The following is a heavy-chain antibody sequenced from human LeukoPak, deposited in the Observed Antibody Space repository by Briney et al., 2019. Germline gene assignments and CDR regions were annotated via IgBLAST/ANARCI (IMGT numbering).Heavy chain of an antibody. CDR1: DHSFSSHY. CDR3: ARDLVTVTKGFDI. V-gene: IGHV4-59*11. D-gene: IGHD4-17*01. Sequence: SETLSLTCAVSDHSFSSHYWTWIRQPPGKGLEWIGYISYIGSTNYNPSLKSRVTISIDTSRNQFSLRLSSVTAANTAVYYCARDLVTVTKGFDIWGQGTMVSVSS. CDR2: ISYIGST. J-gene: IGHJ3*02.